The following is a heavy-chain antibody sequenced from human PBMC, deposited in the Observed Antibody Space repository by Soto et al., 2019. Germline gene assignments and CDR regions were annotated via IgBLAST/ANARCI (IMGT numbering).Heavy chain of an antibody. CDR2: INPNSGGT. CDR1: GYTFTGYY. V-gene: IGHV1-2*04. CDR3: ARWRFGEGGFDP. Sequence: QVQLVQSGAEVKKPGASVKVSCKASGYTFTGYYMHWVRQAPGQGLEWMGWINPNSGGTNYAQKFQGWVTMTRDTSISTADMELSSVRADDPAVYYCARWRFGEGGFDPWGQGTLDTVSS. D-gene: IGHD3-10*01. J-gene: IGHJ5*02.